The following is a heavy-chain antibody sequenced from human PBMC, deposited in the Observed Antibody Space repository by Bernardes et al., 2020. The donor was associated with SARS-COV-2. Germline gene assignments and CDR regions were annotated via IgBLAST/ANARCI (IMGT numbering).Heavy chain of an antibody. J-gene: IGHJ6*02. D-gene: IGHD2-2*01. CDR3: GTQYPQVDDDYYYYGMDV. CDR1: GFSSRNSR. Sequence: GCPRDSCAASGFSSRNSRIRWVRQAPDKRLERVGLIKSKTDDGSTDYAAPVKDRFSISRDASKNTLYLQMNSLKIEDTGVYYCGTQYPQVDDDYYYYGMDVWGQGTTVTVS. CDR2: IKSKTDDGST. V-gene: IGHV3-15*01.